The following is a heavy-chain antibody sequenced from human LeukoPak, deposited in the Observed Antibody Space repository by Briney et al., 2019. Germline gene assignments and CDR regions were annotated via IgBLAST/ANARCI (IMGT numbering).Heavy chain of an antibody. CDR2: IYPGDSDT. D-gene: IGHD3-9*01. Sequence: GESLKISCKGSGYSFTSYWIGWVRQMPGKGLEWMGIIYPGDSDTRYSPSFQGQVTISADKSISTAYLQWSSLEASDTAMYYCARQDYDILTGYYSPYWGQGTLVTVSS. CDR3: ARQDYDILTGYYSPY. J-gene: IGHJ4*02. V-gene: IGHV5-51*01. CDR1: GYSFTSYW.